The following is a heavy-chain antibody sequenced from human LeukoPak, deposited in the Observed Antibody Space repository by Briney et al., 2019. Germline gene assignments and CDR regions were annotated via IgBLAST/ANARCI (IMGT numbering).Heavy chain of an antibody. CDR2: ISGSGSST. V-gene: IGHV3-23*01. J-gene: IGHJ4*02. Sequence: GGSLRLSCAASGFTFSGYALSWVRQAPGKGLEWVSGISGSGSSTLYADSVKGRFTISRDNPKNTLFLQMNSLRAEDTAVYYCATAVVTAASYFDYWGQGTLVTVSS. D-gene: IGHD2-2*01. CDR1: GFTFSGYA. CDR3: ATAVVTAASYFDY.